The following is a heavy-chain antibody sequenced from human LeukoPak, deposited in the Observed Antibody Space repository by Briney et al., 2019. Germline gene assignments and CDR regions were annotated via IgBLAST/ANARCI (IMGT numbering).Heavy chain of an antibody. D-gene: IGHD2-15*01. Sequence: LGGSLRLSCAASEFSVSSNYMNWVRQAPGKGLEWVSVIYTDGNTYYADSVKGRFTISRDKSKNTMYLQMNSLRAEDTALYYCARDLSGYCTSGTCYAFDIWGQGTMVTVSS. J-gene: IGHJ3*02. CDR3: ARDLSGYCTSGTCYAFDI. CDR1: EFSVSSNY. CDR2: IYTDGNT. V-gene: IGHV3-53*01.